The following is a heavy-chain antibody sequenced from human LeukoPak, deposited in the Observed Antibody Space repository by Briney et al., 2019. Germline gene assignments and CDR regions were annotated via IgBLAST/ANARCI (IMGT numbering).Heavy chain of an antibody. D-gene: IGHD3-22*01. CDR1: GFTFSSYG. J-gene: IGHJ6*02. V-gene: IGHV3-33*01. CDR3: ARDLITMIVVANSGMDV. Sequence: GRSLRLSCVASGFTFSSYGMHWVRQAPGKGLEWVAVIWYDGSNKYYADSVKGRFTISRDNSKNTLYLQMNSLRAEDTAVYYCARDLITMIVVANSGMDVWGQGTTVTVSS. CDR2: IWYDGSNK.